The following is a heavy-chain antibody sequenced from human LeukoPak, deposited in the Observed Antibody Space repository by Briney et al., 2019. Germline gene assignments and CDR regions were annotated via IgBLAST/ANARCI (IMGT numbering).Heavy chain of an antibody. CDR3: AGALGGYSYGYNWFDP. Sequence: ASVTVSCKASGYTFTSYGISWVRQAPGQGLEWMGWINPNSGGTNYAQKFQGRVTMTRDTSISTAYMELSRLRSDDTAVYYCAGALGGYSYGYNWFDPWGQGTLVTVSS. V-gene: IGHV1-2*02. J-gene: IGHJ5*02. CDR1: GYTFTSYG. D-gene: IGHD5-18*01. CDR2: INPNSGGT.